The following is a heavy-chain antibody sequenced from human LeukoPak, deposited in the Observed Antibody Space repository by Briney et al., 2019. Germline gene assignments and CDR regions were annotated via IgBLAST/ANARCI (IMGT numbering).Heavy chain of an antibody. CDR2: IRYDGSNK. D-gene: IGHD6-13*01. V-gene: IGHV3-30*02. CDR1: GFTFSSYA. CDR3: AKSNRGSSWLRVDY. J-gene: IGHJ4*02. Sequence: GGSLRLSCAASGFTFSSYAMTWVRQAPGKGLEWVAFIRYDGSNKYYADSVKGRFTISRDNSKNTLYLQMNSLRAEDTAVYYCAKSNRGSSWLRVDYWGQGTLVTVSS.